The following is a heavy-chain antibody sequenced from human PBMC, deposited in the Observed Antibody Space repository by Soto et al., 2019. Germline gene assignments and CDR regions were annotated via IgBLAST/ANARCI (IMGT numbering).Heavy chain of an antibody. Sequence: PAETLSLTCAVYGGSFSGHYWSWVRQPPGKGLEWIGEINHSGSTNYNPSLKSRVTISVDTSKNQFSLKLSSVTAADTAVYYCARGMLWPTTQLNYWGQGTLVTVSS. D-gene: IGHD2-2*01. J-gene: IGHJ4*02. CDR3: ARGMLWPTTQLNY. V-gene: IGHV4-34*01. CDR1: GGSFSGHY. CDR2: INHSGST.